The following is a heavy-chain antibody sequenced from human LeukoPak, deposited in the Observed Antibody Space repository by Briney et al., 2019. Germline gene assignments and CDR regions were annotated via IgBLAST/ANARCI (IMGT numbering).Heavy chain of an antibody. CDR1: GFTFSSYG. D-gene: IGHD6-13*01. Sequence: GRSLRLSCAASGFTFSSYGMHWVRQAPGKGLVWVSRINSDGSSTSYADSVKGRFTISRDNAKNTLYLQMNSLRAEDTAVYYCARARRIAENWFDPWGQGTLVTVSS. CDR2: INSDGSST. V-gene: IGHV3-74*01. CDR3: ARARRIAENWFDP. J-gene: IGHJ5*02.